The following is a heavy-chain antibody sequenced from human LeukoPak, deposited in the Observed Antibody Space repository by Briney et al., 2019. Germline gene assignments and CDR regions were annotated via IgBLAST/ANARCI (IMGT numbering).Heavy chain of an antibody. D-gene: IGHD3-9*01. Sequence: GGSLRLSCVASGFSFDDYGMTWVRQAPGKGLEWVAGINWNGDNVGYADSVKGRFIISRDNSKNSLYLQMNSLRAEDTAVYYCAREGYFDRLLYFDYWGQGTLVTVSS. V-gene: IGHV3-20*04. CDR2: INWNGDNV. CDR1: GFSFDDYG. J-gene: IGHJ4*02. CDR3: AREGYFDRLLYFDY.